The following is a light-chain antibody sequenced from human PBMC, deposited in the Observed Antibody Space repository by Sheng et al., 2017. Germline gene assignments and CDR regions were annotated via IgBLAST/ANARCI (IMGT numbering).Light chain of an antibody. V-gene: IGKV3-20*01. J-gene: IGKJ1*01. CDR2: GVS. Sequence: EIVLTQSPGTLSLSPGERATLSCRASQSITNSYLAWYQQKPGQSPWLLIYGVSSRATGIPDRFSGSGSGTDFTLTISRLEPEDFAVYYCQHYGGSLTWTFGQGTKVEIK. CDR3: QHYGGSLTWT. CDR1: QSITNSY.